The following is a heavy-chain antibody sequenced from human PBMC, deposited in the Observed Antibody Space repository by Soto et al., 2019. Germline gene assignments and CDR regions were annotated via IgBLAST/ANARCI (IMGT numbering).Heavy chain of an antibody. CDR2: ISGSGGST. Sequence: GGPLRLSCAASGFTFSSYAMSWVRQAPGKGLEWVSAISGSGGSTYYADSVKGRFTISRDNSKNTLYLQMNSLRAEDTAVYYCAKHRGFRYYYDSSGYYTWGQGTLVTVSS. CDR1: GFTFSSYA. CDR3: AKHRGFRYYYDSSGYYT. J-gene: IGHJ5*02. V-gene: IGHV3-23*01. D-gene: IGHD3-22*01.